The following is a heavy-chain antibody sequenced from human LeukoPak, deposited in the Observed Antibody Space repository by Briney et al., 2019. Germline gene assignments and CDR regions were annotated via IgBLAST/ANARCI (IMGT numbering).Heavy chain of an antibody. D-gene: IGHD3-22*01. J-gene: IGHJ6*03. V-gene: IGHV3-21*04. CDR2: ISSSSLYI. CDR1: GFTFSGYA. Sequence: GGSLRLSCAASGFTFSGYAMNWVRQAPGKGLGWVSSISSSSLYIYYADSVKGRFTISRDNAKNSLYLQMNSLRAEDTAFYYCARAPLTRYWYESSFDHDTFYYYMDVWGKGTTVTVSS. CDR3: ARAPLTRYWYESSFDHDTFYYYMDV.